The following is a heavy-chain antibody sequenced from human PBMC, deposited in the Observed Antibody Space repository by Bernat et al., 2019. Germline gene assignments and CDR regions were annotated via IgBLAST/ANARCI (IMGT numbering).Heavy chain of an antibody. CDR2: IYSGGGT. Sequence: EVQLVETGGGLIQPGGPLRLSCAASGFSVSSNYMSWVRQAPGKGLEWVSVIYSGGGTYYADSVKGRFTISRDNSKNTVSLQMNSLRAEDTAVYYCARTPFRVAVVGTYHFDYWGQGTLVTVSS. D-gene: IGHD6-19*01. V-gene: IGHV3-53*05. CDR3: ARTPFRVAVVGTYHFDY. J-gene: IGHJ4*02. CDR1: GFSVSSNY.